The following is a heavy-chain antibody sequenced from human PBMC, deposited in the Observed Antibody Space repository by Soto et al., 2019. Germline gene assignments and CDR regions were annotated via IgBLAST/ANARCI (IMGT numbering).Heavy chain of an antibody. Sequence: QVQLVESGGGVVQPGRSLRLSCAASGFTFSSYGMHWVRQAPGKGLEWVAVISYDGSNKYYADSVKGRFTISRDNSKNTLYLQMNSLRAEDTAVYYCAKDELRYEWYVLILGLDYWGQGTLVTVSS. D-gene: IGHD3-3*01. CDR3: AKDELRYEWYVLILGLDY. V-gene: IGHV3-30*18. J-gene: IGHJ4*02. CDR2: ISYDGSNK. CDR1: GFTFSSYG.